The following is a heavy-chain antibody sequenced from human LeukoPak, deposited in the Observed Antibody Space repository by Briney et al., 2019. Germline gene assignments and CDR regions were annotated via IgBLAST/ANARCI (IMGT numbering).Heavy chain of an antibody. D-gene: IGHD3-3*01. J-gene: IGHJ3*02. V-gene: IGHV4-39*01. CDR3: ARVPHLYYDFWSGYYQGGSGDAFDI. Sequence: SETLSLTCTVSGGSISSSSYYWGWIRQPPGKGLEWIGSIYYSGSTYYNPSLKSRVTISVDTSKNQFSLKLSSVTAADTAVYYCARVPHLYYDFWSGYYQGGSGDAFDIWGQGTMVTVSS. CDR1: GGSISSSSYY. CDR2: IYYSGST.